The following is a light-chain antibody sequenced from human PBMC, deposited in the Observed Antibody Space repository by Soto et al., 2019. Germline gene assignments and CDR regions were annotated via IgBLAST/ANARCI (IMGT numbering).Light chain of an antibody. CDR3: SSYTSSSSYV. CDR2: DVS. V-gene: IGLV2-14*01. J-gene: IGLJ1*01. Sequence: QSALTQPASVSGSPGQSIAISCTGTSSDVGGYKYVSWYQQYPGKAPNLMIYDVSNRPSGVSDRFSGSKSGNTASLTISGIQYADEADYYCSSYTSSSSYVFGPGTKLTVL. CDR1: SSDVGGYKY.